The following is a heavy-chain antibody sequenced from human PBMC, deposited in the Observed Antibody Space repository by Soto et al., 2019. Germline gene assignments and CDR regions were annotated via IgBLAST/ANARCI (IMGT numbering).Heavy chain of an antibody. V-gene: IGHV1-8*01. CDR3: ARGNWFDP. CDR1: GCTFITYD. J-gene: IGHJ5*02. Sequence: QVQLVQSGAEVKKPGASVKVSCKASGCTFITYDINWVRQATGQGLEWVGWVNPDSGKTDYARKFQGRVTMTRNTSISTVYMELSVLRSEDTAVYYCARGNWFDPWGQGTLVTVSS. CDR2: VNPDSGKT.